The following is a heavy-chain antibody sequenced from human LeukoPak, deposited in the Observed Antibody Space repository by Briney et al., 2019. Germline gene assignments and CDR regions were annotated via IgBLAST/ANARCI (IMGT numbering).Heavy chain of an antibody. CDR1: GGSISSYY. CDR2: IYYSGST. J-gene: IGHJ4*02. D-gene: IGHD1-1*01. Sequence: SETLSLTCTVSGGSISSYYWSWIRQPPGKGLEWIGYIYYSGSTNYNPSLTSRVTISVDTSKNQFSLKLSSVTAADTAVYYCARDRGTWNDDGFDYWGQGTLVTVSS. CDR3: ARDRGTWNDDGFDY. V-gene: IGHV4-59*12.